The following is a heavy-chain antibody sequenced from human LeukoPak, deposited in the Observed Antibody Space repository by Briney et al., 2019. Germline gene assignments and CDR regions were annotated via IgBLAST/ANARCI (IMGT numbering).Heavy chain of an antibody. D-gene: IGHD3-16*01. Sequence: ASVKVSCKASGYTFTGYYMHWVRQAPGQGLEWMGWINPNSGGTNYAQKFQGRVTMTRDTSISTAYMELSRLRSDDTAVYYCARDHYAPPSAFDIWGQGTMVTVSS. CDR2: INPNSGGT. V-gene: IGHV1-2*02. CDR3: ARDHYAPPSAFDI. CDR1: GYTFTGYY. J-gene: IGHJ3*02.